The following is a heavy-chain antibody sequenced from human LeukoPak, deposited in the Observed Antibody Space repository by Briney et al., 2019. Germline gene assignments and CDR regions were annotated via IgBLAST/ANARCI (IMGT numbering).Heavy chain of an antibody. J-gene: IGHJ5*02. V-gene: IGHV1-2*04. CDR3: ARSMTGYYMYNWFDP. CDR2: INPNSGGT. CDR1: GYTFTGYY. D-gene: IGHD3-9*01. Sequence: GGSVKVSCKASGYTFTGYYMDWVRQAPGQGLEWMGWINPNSGGTNYAQKFQGWVTMARDTSISTAYMELSRLRSDDTAVYYCARSMTGYYMYNWFDPWGQGTLVTVSS.